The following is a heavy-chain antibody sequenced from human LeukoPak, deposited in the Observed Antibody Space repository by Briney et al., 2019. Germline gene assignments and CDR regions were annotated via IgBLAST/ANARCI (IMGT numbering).Heavy chain of an antibody. V-gene: IGHV4-59*02. D-gene: IGHD3-22*01. CDR3: AREERYYDSSGYSFDAFDI. CDR1: GGSVSDYY. Sequence: SETLSLTCTISGGSVSDYYWSWIRQSPGKGLEWIGYIYHTGSTSYSPSLKSRVTISADTSQNQFSLKLSSVTAADTAVYYCAREERYYDSSGYSFDAFDIWGQGTMVTVSS. CDR2: IYHTGST. J-gene: IGHJ3*02.